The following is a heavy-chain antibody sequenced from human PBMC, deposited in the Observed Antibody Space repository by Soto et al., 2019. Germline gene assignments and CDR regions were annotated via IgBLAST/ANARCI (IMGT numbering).Heavy chain of an antibody. V-gene: IGHV1-69*05. CDR2: IIPIFGTA. CDR3: ARVPPYSSGWFDY. J-gene: IGHJ4*02. Sequence: GASVKVSCKASGGTFSSYAISWVRQAPGQGLEWMGGIIPIFGTANYAQKFQGRVTMTRDTSISTAYMELSRLRSDDTAVYYCARVPPYSSGWFDYWGQGTLVTVSS. CDR1: GGTFSSYA. D-gene: IGHD6-19*01.